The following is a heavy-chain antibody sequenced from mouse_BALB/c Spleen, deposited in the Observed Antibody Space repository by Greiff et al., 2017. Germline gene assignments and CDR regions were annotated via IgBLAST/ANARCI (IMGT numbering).Heavy chain of an antibody. Sequence: VHLVESGPGLVAPSQSLSITCTVSGFSLTGYGVNWVRQPPGKGLEWLGMIWGDGSTDYNSALKSRLSISKDNSKSQVFLKMNSLQTDDTARYYCARADRQLGLRGFAYWGQGTLVTVSA. V-gene: IGHV2-6-7*01. CDR1: GFSLTGYG. CDR3: ARADRQLGLRGFAY. J-gene: IGHJ3*01. D-gene: IGHD3-2*01. CDR2: IWGDGST.